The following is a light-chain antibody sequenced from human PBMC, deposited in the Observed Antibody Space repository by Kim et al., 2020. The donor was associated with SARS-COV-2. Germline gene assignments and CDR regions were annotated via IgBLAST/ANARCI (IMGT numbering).Light chain of an antibody. J-gene: IGKJ5*01. Sequence: EIVLTQSPGTLSLSPGERATLSCRASQSVTSNYLAWYQEKPGQAPRLLIYGASSRATGIPDRFSGSGSGTDFTLTISRLEPEDFAVYYCQQYQLDAGSPSITFGQRTRLEIK. CDR1: QSVTSNY. V-gene: IGKV3-20*01. CDR3: QQYQLDAGSPSIT. CDR2: GAS.